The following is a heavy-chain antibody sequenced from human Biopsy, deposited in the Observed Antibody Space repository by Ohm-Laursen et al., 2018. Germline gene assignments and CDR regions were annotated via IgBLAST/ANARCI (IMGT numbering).Heavy chain of an antibody. J-gene: IGHJ6*02. CDR2: INHRGST. CDR3: VRGVDYYDPYHYYALDV. Sequence: SDTLSLTCVVYSGSFSGYYWSWIRQPPGKGLEWIGEINHRGSTNYNPSLKSRVTISVDTSKNQFSLKLRSVTAADTAVYYCVRGVDYYDPYHYYALDVWGQGTTVTVSS. CDR1: SGSFSGYY. V-gene: IGHV4-34*01. D-gene: IGHD3-22*01.